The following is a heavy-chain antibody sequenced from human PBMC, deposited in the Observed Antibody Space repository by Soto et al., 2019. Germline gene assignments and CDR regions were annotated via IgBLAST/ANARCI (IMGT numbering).Heavy chain of an antibody. Sequence: QVQLVQSGAEVKKPGASVKVSCKASGYTFTSYDINWVRQATGQGLEWMGWMNPNSANTGYAQKLQGRVTMTRNSSFSTAYKELSSLRSEETAVYSCAREGVRGIDVWGQGTTVRVSS. V-gene: IGHV1-8*01. CDR1: GYTFTSYD. CDR2: MNPNSANT. CDR3: AREGVRGIDV. J-gene: IGHJ6*01. D-gene: IGHD3-16*01.